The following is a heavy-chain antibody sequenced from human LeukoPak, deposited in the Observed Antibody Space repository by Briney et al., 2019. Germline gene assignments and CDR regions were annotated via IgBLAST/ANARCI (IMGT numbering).Heavy chain of an antibody. V-gene: IGHV3-7*01. CDR3: ARDYDGGYNY. D-gene: IGHD5-12*01. CDR1: GFTFTGYW. Sequence: GGSLRLSCAASGFTFTGYWMSWVRQAPGKGLEWVANIKQDGSEKYYADSVKGRFTISRDNSKNTVYLEMNSLRAEDTAVYYCARDYDGGYNYWGQGSLVTVSS. CDR2: IKQDGSEK. J-gene: IGHJ4*02.